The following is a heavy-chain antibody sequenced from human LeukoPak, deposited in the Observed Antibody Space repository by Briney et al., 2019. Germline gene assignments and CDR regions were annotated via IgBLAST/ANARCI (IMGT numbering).Heavy chain of an antibody. CDR3: AKGGAAMGFFDY. CDR1: VFTFSSYA. D-gene: IGHD6-25*01. V-gene: IGHV3-23*01. J-gene: IGHJ4*02. Sequence: GGSLRLSCAASVFTFSSYAMSWVRQAPGKGLEWVSSISGSGGNTYYADSVKGRFTMSRDNSKNTLYLQMNSLRAEDTAVYYCAKGGAAMGFFDYWGQGTLVTVSS. CDR2: ISGSGGNT.